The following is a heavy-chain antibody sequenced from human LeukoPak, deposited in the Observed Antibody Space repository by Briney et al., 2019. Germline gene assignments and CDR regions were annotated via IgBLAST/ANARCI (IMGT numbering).Heavy chain of an antibody. J-gene: IGHJ4*02. V-gene: IGHV4-38-2*02. CDR3: ARGRNSGSYPAY. CDR2: FYHSKST. Sequence: SETLSLTCTVSGYSISSDYYWGWIRQPPGKGLEWIGSFYHSKSTYYNPSLKSRVTISVDTSKNQFSLNLSSVTAADTAVYYCARGRNSGSYPAYWGQGTLVTVSS. CDR1: GYSISSDYY. D-gene: IGHD1-26*01.